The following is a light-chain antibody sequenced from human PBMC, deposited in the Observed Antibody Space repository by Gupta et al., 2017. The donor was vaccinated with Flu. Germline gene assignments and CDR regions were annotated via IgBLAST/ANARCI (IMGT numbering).Light chain of an antibody. V-gene: IGLV1-44*01. J-gene: IGLJ3*02. CDR1: SSNIGGNT. Sequence: QSALTQPPSASGTPGQGVTISCSGSSSNIGGNTVNWYQHLPGTAPKLLMYSNNRRPSGVPDRFSGSKSGTSASLAISGLQSEDEADYYCAVWDDSLNGRVFGGGTKLTVL. CDR2: SNN. CDR3: AVWDDSLNGRV.